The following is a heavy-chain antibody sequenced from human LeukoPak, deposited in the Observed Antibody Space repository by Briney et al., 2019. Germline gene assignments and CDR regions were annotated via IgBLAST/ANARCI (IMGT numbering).Heavy chain of an antibody. D-gene: IGHD3-22*01. CDR3: AREDYYDSSGYSTSFDY. Sequence: ASVKVSCKASGYTFTSYGISWVRQAPGQGLEWMGWISAYNGNTNYAQKFQGRVTMTRDTSISTAYMELSRLRSDDTAVYYCAREDYYDSSGYSTSFDYWGQGTLVTVSS. CDR1: GYTFTSYG. CDR2: ISAYNGNT. J-gene: IGHJ4*02. V-gene: IGHV1-18*01.